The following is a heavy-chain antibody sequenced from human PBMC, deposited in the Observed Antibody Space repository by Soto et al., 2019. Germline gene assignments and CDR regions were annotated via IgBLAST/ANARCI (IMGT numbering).Heavy chain of an antibody. J-gene: IGHJ4*02. V-gene: IGHV3-48*03. Sequence: GGSLRLSCSASGFNFSDYELNWVRQAPGKGLEWVSYISSRGLTAYYSASVRGRFTISRDNAKNSVPLQMTTLRAEDTAIYYCARGVLLRFFDFWGQGALVTVSS. CDR3: ARGVLLRFFDF. D-gene: IGHD3-3*01. CDR2: ISSRGLTA. CDR1: GFNFSDYE.